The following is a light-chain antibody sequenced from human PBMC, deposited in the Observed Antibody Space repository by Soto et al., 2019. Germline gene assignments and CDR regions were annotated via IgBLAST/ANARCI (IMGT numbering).Light chain of an antibody. J-gene: IGKJ1*01. CDR1: QTVSNN. Sequence: EIVMTQSPATLSVSPGERDTLSCRASQTVSNNLAWYQHKPGQAPRLLIYGASIRAAGIPARLSGSGSGTEFTLTISSLQSEDFAVYYCQQYNTWPWTFGQGTKVEIK. CDR2: GAS. CDR3: QQYNTWPWT. V-gene: IGKV3-15*01.